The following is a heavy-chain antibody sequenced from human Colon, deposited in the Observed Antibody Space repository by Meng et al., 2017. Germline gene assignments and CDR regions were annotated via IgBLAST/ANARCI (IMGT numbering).Heavy chain of an antibody. J-gene: IGHJ5*02. CDR2: INHSGST. Sequence: QGPRQQWGAGLLKPSGTLSLPCAVYGGSFSGYYWSWIRQPPGKGLEWIGEINHSGSTNYNPSLKSRVTMSVDTSKNQFSLKLSSVTAADTAVYYCARERLSSGWYGGRWFDPWGQGTLVTVSS. CDR3: ARERLSSGWYGGRWFDP. V-gene: IGHV4-34*01. CDR1: GGSFSGYY. D-gene: IGHD6-19*01.